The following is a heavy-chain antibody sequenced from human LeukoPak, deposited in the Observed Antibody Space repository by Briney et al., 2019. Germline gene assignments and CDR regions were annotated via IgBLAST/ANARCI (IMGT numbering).Heavy chain of an antibody. CDR2: INPNSGGT. D-gene: IGHD2-15*01. J-gene: IGHJ6*04. V-gene: IGHV1-2*04. CDR1: GYTFTGYY. CDR3: ARAPSDRSGGSCYEKTRLSYYYYYGMDA. Sequence: ASVKVSCKASGYTFTGYYMHWVRQAPGQGREWMGWINPNSGGTNYAQKFQGWVTMTRDTSISTAYMELSRLRSDDTAVYYCARAPSDRSGGSCYEKTRLSYYYYYGMDAWGKGTTVTVSS.